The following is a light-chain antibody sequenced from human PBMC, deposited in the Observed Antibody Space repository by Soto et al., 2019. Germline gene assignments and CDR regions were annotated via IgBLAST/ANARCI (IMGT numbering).Light chain of an antibody. V-gene: IGKV3-11*01. Sequence: DIVLTQSPATLSLSPGDRATLTCRASQSVSSSLAWYQQKPGKAPRLLIYGASNRETGIPDRFSGSGSGTDFTLTISSLEPEDSAVYYCQHRSKWPLTFGGGTKVDIK. J-gene: IGKJ4*01. CDR3: QHRSKWPLT. CDR2: GAS. CDR1: QSVSSS.